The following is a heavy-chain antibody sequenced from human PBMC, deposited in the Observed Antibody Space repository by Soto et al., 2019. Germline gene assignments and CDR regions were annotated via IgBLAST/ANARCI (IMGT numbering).Heavy chain of an antibody. CDR3: ARDNNWSYDY. Sequence: SGGSLRLSCAASGFTFSSHWMHWVRQAPGKGLEWVSHIGPDGSSTRDADSVQGRFTISRDNARNTLYLHMNSLRDEDTAVYYCARDNNWSYDYWGQGILVTVSS. V-gene: IGHV3-74*01. D-gene: IGHD1-1*01. J-gene: IGHJ4*02. CDR1: GFTFSSHW. CDR2: IGPDGSST.